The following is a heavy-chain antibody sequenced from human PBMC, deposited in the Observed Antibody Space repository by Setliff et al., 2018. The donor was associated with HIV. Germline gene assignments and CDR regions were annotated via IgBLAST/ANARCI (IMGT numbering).Heavy chain of an antibody. CDR3: ARVPVPGANWFDP. J-gene: IGHJ5*02. Sequence: KLRETLSLTCSVSGVSINRTDHYWGWIRQSPGKSLEWIGSVSQSGSTYYNPSLKSRITISVDRSKNLFSLKLISVTAADQGVYYCARVPVPGANWFDPWGLGTLVTVSS. D-gene: IGHD3-10*01. CDR1: GVSINRTDHY. CDR2: VSQSGST. V-gene: IGHV4-39*01.